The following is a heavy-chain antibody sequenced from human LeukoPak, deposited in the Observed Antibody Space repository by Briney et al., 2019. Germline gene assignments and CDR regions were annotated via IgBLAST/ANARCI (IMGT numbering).Heavy chain of an antibody. Sequence: GGSLRLSCTASGFTLNSYAMSWARQAPGEGLEWVTAISGSGGSTYYADSVMGGFTISRDNSKNTLYLQMNSLRAEDTAVYCCAKGRSIVGDTRVDYWGQGTLVTVSS. J-gene: IGHJ4*02. CDR3: AKGRSIVGDTRVDY. CDR1: GFTLNSYA. D-gene: IGHD1-26*01. CDR2: ISGSGGST. V-gene: IGHV3-23*01.